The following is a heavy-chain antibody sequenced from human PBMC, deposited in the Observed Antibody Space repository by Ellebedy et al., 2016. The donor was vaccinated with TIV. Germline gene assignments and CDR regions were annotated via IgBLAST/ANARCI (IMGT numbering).Heavy chain of an antibody. D-gene: IGHD3-10*01. CDR1: GFTFSSYS. J-gene: IGHJ2*01. CDR3: ARVVGMGFGEPLYWYFDL. Sequence: GGSLRLXXAASGFTFSSYSMNWVRQAPGKGLEWVSYISSSSGTIYYADSVKGRFTISRDNAKNSLYLQMNSLRDEDTAVYYCARVVGMGFGEPLYWYFDLWGRGTLVTVSS. CDR2: ISSSSGTI. V-gene: IGHV3-48*02.